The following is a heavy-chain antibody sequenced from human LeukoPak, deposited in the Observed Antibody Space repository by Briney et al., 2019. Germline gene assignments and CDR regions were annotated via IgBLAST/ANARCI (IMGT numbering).Heavy chain of an antibody. CDR3: AKSGSSSSYSDLGY. J-gene: IGHJ4*02. CDR1: GYTFTSYG. V-gene: IGHV1-18*01. D-gene: IGHD6-6*01. Sequence: ASVKVSCKASGYTFTSYGISWVRQAPGQGLEWMGWISAYNGNTNYAQKLQGRVTMTTDTSTSTAYMELRSLRSDDTAVYYCAKSGSSSSYSDLGYWGQGTLVTVSS. CDR2: ISAYNGNT.